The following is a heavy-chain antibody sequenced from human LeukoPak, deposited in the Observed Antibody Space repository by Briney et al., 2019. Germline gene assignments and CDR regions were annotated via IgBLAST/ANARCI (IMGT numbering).Heavy chain of an antibody. CDR1: GFTFSSYA. CDR2: ISGSAGNT. Sequence: PGGSLRLSCAASGFTFSSYAMSWVRQAPGKGLEWVSAISGSAGNTYYGDSVKGRFIISRDNSKNTLYLQMNSLRAEDTAVYYCAKGGGYYYDSSGHWDYWGQGTLVTVSS. J-gene: IGHJ4*02. CDR3: AKGGGYYYDSSGHWDY. D-gene: IGHD3-22*01. V-gene: IGHV3-23*01.